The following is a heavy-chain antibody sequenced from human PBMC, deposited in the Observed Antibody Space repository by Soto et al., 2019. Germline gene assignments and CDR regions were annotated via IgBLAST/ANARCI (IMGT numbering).Heavy chain of an antibody. J-gene: IGHJ4*02. Sequence: QGQLVQSGAEVKKPGASLKVSCKASGYTFTTYGITWVRQAPGQWLEWMGWISADNGNTNYAQRLQGRVTMTTDTSTSKAYMELRSMRADDTAVYYCARDLIYGDLNFDYWGQGTIVTVSS. V-gene: IGHV1-18*01. CDR2: ISADNGNT. D-gene: IGHD4-17*01. CDR1: GYTFTTYG. CDR3: ARDLIYGDLNFDY.